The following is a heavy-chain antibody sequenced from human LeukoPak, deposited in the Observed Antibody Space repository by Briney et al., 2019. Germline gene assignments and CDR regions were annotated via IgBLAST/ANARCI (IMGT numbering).Heavy chain of an antibody. D-gene: IGHD1-26*01. V-gene: IGHV3-33*01. J-gene: IGHJ4*02. CDR2: TWCDGSNK. Sequence: GRSLRLSCAASGFAFSSFAMHWVRQAPGKGLEWVAVTWCDGSNKYYADSVKGRFTIFRDNPKNTVYLQMNSLRAEDTAVYYCARGSFALGSGCSDWGQGTLVTVSS. CDR3: ARGSFALGSGCSD. CDR1: GFAFSSFA.